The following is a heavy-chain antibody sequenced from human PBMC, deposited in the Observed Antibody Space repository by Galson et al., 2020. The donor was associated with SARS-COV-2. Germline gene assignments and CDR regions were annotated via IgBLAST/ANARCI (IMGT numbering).Heavy chain of an antibody. CDR3: AHHRRDGRPPSGWFDP. CDR1: GFTFSSYA. D-gene: IGHD3-10*01. Sequence: GGSLRLSCAASGFTFSSYAMSWVRQAPGKGLEWVSAISGSGGSTYYADSVKGRFTISRDNSKNTLYLQMNSLRAEDTAVYYCAHHRRDGRPPSGWFDPWGQGTLVTVSS. V-gene: IGHV3-23*01. J-gene: IGHJ5*02. CDR2: ISGSGGST.